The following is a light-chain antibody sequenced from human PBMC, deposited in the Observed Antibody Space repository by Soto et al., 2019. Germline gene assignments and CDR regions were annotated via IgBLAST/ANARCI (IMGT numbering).Light chain of an antibody. CDR2: GAS. CDR3: QQYHYWYT. V-gene: IGKV3-15*01. CDR1: QSVSSN. Sequence: EIVMTQSPATLSVSPGERATLSCRASQSVSSNLAWYQQKPGQAPRLLIYGASTRATGIPARFSGSGSGTEFTLTISSLQSEDFAVYYCQQYHYWYTFGQGTQLEIK. J-gene: IGKJ2*01.